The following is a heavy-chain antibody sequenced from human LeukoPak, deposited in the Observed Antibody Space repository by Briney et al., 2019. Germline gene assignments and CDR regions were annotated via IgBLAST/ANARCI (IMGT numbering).Heavy chain of an antibody. Sequence: SETLSLTCAVYGGSFSGYYWSWIRQPPGKGLEWIGEINHSGSTNYNPSLKSRVTISVDTSKNQFSLKLSSVTAADTAVYYCARGRGTYRPGVTTVPRAFDYWGQGTQVTVSS. D-gene: IGHD4-17*01. CDR1: GGSFSGYY. CDR3: ARGRGTYRPGVTTVPRAFDY. CDR2: INHSGST. J-gene: IGHJ4*02. V-gene: IGHV4-34*01.